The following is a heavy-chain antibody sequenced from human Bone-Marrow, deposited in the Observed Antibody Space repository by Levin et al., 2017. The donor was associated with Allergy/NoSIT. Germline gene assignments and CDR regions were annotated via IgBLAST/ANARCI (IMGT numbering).Heavy chain of an antibody. CDR1: GGSFSGYY. CDR3: ARRLMSELLWFRESDWYFDL. J-gene: IGHJ2*01. CDR2: INHSGST. Sequence: GSLRLSCAVYGGSFSGYYWSWIRQPPGKGLEWIGEINHSGSTNYNPSLKSRVTISVDTSKNQFSLKLSSVTAADTAVYYCARRLMSELLWFRESDWYFDLWGRGTLVTVSS. D-gene: IGHD3-10*01. V-gene: IGHV4-34*01.